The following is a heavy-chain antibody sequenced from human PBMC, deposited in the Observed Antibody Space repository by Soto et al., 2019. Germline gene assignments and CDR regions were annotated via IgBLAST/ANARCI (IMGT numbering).Heavy chain of an antibody. J-gene: IGHJ4*02. Sequence: SGPTRVNPTQTLTLTCTFSGFSLSTSRVGVGWIRQPPGKALEWLALIYWDDDKRYTPSLKSSHTIPKHTSQNQVLLTMANMDPVDTATYYCALATYYYYSSGYYSASPGFDYCGQGTLVTVSS. CDR2: IYWDDDK. CDR3: ALATYYYYSSGYYSASPGFDY. CDR1: GFSLSTSRVG. V-gene: IGHV2-5*02. D-gene: IGHD3-22*01.